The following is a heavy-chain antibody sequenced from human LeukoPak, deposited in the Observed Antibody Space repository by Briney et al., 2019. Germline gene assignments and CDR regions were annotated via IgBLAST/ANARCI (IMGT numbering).Heavy chain of an antibody. CDR1: GYTFTNFW. V-gene: IGHV5-51*01. D-gene: IGHD4-17*01. CDR3: ARHTPTTVITIAYGMDV. J-gene: IGHJ6*02. CDR2: IFPGDSDT. Sequence: GESLKISCKGSGYTFTNFWIGWVRQMPGEGLEWMGIIFPGDSDTRYSPSFQGQVTISVDKSIGTAYLQWNRLKASDTAMYYCARHTPTTVITIAYGMDVWGQGTTVTVSS.